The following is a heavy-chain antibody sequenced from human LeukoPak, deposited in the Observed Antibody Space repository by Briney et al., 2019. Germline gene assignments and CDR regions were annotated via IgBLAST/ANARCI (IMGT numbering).Heavy chain of an antibody. CDR3: ARQKCTSTSCLTKNAFDI. V-gene: IGHV4-4*09. D-gene: IGHD2-2*01. Sequence: SETLSLTCTVSGSISSYYWSWIRQPPGKGLEWIGYIYTSGSTNYNPSLRSRVTISVDTSKNQFSLDLSSVTAADTAVYYCARQKCTSTSCLTKNAFDIWGQGTMVTVSS. CDR1: GSISSYY. CDR2: IYTSGST. J-gene: IGHJ3*02.